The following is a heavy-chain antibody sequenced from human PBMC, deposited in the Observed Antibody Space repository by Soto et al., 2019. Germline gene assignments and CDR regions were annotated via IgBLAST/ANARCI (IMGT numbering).Heavy chain of an antibody. CDR3: ARVILYGSGYYHPYFDY. Sequence: GGSLRLSCAASGFTFSSYDMHWVRQAPGKGLEWISYISSSGFTEYYADSVKGRFTISRDNAKNSLYLHLNSLRAEDTAVYYCARVILYGSGYYHPYFDYWGQGALVTVSS. CDR1: GFTFSSYD. J-gene: IGHJ4*02. CDR2: ISSSGFTE. D-gene: IGHD3-22*01. V-gene: IGHV3-48*03.